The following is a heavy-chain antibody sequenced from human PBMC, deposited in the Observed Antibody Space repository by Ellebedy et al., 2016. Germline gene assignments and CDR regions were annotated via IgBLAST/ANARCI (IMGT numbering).Heavy chain of an antibody. J-gene: IGHJ4*02. V-gene: IGHV3-43*01. Sequence: LSLTXXASGFNFHEYTMHWFRQAPGKGLEWVSLISWNGGSTYYADSVKGRFTISRDKSRNSLYLQMNSLRTEDTALYYCAKDRYDFWSGYYLTDYWGQGTLVTVSS. CDR3: AKDRYDFWSGYYLTDY. CDR2: ISWNGGST. D-gene: IGHD3-3*01. CDR1: GFNFHEYT.